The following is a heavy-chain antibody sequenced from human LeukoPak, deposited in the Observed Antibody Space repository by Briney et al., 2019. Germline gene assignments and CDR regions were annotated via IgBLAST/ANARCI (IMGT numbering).Heavy chain of an antibody. CDR3: ARDSYSYGRSSFDY. CDR2: IGNKANSYTT. J-gene: IGHJ4*02. Sequence: GGSLRLSCAASGLTFSDHYMDWVRQAPGKGLEWVGRIGNKANSYTTEYAASVKGRFTILRDDSKKSLYLQMDSLTAEDTAVYYCARDSYSYGRSSFDYWGQGTLVTVSS. V-gene: IGHV3-72*01. CDR1: GLTFSDHY. D-gene: IGHD5-18*01.